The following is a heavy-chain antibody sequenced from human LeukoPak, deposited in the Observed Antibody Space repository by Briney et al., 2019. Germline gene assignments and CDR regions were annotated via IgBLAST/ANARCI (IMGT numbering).Heavy chain of an antibody. D-gene: IGHD4-17*01. J-gene: IGHJ4*02. CDR2: IRSSSSIV. CDR1: GFTFSSYS. V-gene: IGHV3-48*04. CDR3: ARDVGRDYGDYVFDY. Sequence: GGSLRLSCAASGFTFSSYSMNWVRQAPGEGLEWVSYIRSSSSIVYYADSVKGRFTISRDNAKNSLYLQMNSLRAEDTAVYYCARDVGRDYGDYVFDYWGQGTLVTVSS.